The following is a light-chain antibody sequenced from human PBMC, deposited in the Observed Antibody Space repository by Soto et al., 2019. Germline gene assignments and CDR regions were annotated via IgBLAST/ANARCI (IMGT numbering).Light chain of an antibody. CDR3: CSYAGSYSYV. J-gene: IGLJ1*01. CDR2: GTT. V-gene: IGLV1-40*01. Sequence: QSVLTQPPSVSGAPGQRVTISCTGSSSNIGAHYDVHWYQHLPGTAPRLLIYGTTNRPSGVPDRFSASSSGNTASLTISGLQAEDEADYFCCSYAGSYSYVFGTGTKLTVL. CDR1: SSNIGAHYD.